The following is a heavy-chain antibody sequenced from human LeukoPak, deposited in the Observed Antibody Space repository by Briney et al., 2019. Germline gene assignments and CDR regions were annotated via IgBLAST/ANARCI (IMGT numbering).Heavy chain of an antibody. J-gene: IGHJ4*02. V-gene: IGHV4-38-2*02. CDR1: GYSISSGYY. CDR3: ARDVFGSGWYEGRSVVDDY. CDR2: IYHSGST. D-gene: IGHD6-19*01. Sequence: NPSETLSLTCTVSGYSISSGYYWSWIRQPPGKGLEWIGYIYHSGSTYYNPSLKSRVTISVDRSKNQFSLKLSSVTAADTAVYYCARDVFGSGWYEGRSVVDDYWGQGTLVTVSS.